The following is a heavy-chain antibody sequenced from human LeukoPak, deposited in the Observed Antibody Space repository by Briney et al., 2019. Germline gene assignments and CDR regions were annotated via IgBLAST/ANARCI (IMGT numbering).Heavy chain of an antibody. D-gene: IGHD3-3*01. J-gene: IGHJ4*02. CDR2: VSGGGHNT. Sequence: PGGSLRLSCVASGFTFSSYAMSWVRQAPGKGLDWVSVVSGGGHNTYYADPVKGRFTMSRDNSKRTVYLQMNSLRAEDTAVYYCAKDRSSWYYPFDSWGQGTLVTVSS. CDR3: AKDRSSWYYPFDS. CDR1: GFTFSSYA. V-gene: IGHV3-23*01.